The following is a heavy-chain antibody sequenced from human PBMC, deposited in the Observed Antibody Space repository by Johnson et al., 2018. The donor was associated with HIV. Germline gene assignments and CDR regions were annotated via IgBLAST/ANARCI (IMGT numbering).Heavy chain of an antibody. CDR3: ARDNWNYNAFDI. J-gene: IGHJ3*02. D-gene: IGHD1-7*01. CDR1: GFTFSSYA. Sequence: VQLVESGGDMVQPGRSLRLSCAASGFTFSSYAMHWVRQAPGKGLEWVAVISYDGSNKYYADSVKGRFTISRDNSKNTLYLQMNSLRVEDTAVYYCARDNWNYNAFDIWGQGTMVTVSS. CDR2: ISYDGSNK. V-gene: IGHV3-30-3*01.